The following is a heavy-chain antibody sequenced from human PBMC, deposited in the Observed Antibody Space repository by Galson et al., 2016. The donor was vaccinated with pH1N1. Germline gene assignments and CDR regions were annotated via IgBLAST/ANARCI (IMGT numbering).Heavy chain of an antibody. D-gene: IGHD1-1*01. Sequence: LRLSCAASGFTFSSFAMNWVRQGPGKGLEWVSSISSTGGETYYADSVKGRFTISRDNSKNTLYLQVNSLRAEDTAVYFCAKTTTHDLWYYYGMDVWGHWTAVTVSS. CDR3: AKTTTHDLWYYYGMDV. CDR1: GFTFSSFA. J-gene: IGHJ6*02. V-gene: IGHV3-23*01. CDR2: ISSTGGET.